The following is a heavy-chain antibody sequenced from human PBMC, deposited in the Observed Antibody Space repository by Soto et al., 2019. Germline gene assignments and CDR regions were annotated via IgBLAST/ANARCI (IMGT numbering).Heavy chain of an antibody. CDR3: ARVWRITIFGVVGDY. V-gene: IGHV3-48*03. Sequence: ESGGGLVQPGGSLRLSCAASGFTFSSYEMNWVRQAPGKGLEWVSYISSSGSTIYYADSVKGRFTISRDNAKNSLYLQMNSLRAEDTAVYYCARVWRITIFGVVGDYWGQGTLVTVSS. CDR2: ISSSGSTI. D-gene: IGHD3-3*01. CDR1: GFTFSSYE. J-gene: IGHJ4*02.